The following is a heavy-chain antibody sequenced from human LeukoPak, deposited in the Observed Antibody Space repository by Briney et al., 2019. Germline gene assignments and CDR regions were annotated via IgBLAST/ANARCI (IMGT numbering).Heavy chain of an antibody. CDR2: FDPEDGET. D-gene: IGHD2-2*01. Sequence: ASVKVSCKVSGYTLTELSMHWVRQAPGKGLEWMGGFDPEDGETIYAQKFQGRVTMTEDTSTDTAYMELSSLRSEDTAVYYCATGWDIVVVPAASHPHDAFDIWGQGTMVTVSS. J-gene: IGHJ3*02. CDR1: GYTLTELS. V-gene: IGHV1-24*01. CDR3: ATGWDIVVVPAASHPHDAFDI.